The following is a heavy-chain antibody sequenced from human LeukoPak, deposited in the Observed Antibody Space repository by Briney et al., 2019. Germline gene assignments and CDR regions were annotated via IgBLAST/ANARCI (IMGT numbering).Heavy chain of an antibody. J-gene: IGHJ4*02. V-gene: IGHV1-18*01. CDR1: GYTFTRYG. Sequence: ASVKVSCKASGYTFTRYGVSWVRQAPGQGLEWMGWISAYNGHTNYAQKLQDRVTMTTDTSTSTAYMELRSLRSDDTAVYYCVRDLGESTSLIFFDYWGQGSLVTVSS. CDR3: VRDLGESTSLIFFDY. CDR2: ISAYNGHT. D-gene: IGHD3-16*01.